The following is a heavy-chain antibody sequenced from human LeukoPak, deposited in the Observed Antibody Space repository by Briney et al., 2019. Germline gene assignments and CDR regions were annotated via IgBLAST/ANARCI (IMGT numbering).Heavy chain of an antibody. D-gene: IGHD3-22*01. V-gene: IGHV3-33*08. J-gene: IGHJ3*02. CDR1: GFTFSSYG. CDR2: IWYDGINK. Sequence: GGSLRLSCAASGFTFSSYGMHWVRQAPGKGLEWVAIIWYDGINKYCADSVKGRFTISRDNSKNTLYLQMNSLRAEDTAVYYCARDYYDSSGQLHAGAHAFDIWGQGTMVSVSS. CDR3: ARDYYDSSGQLHAGAHAFDI.